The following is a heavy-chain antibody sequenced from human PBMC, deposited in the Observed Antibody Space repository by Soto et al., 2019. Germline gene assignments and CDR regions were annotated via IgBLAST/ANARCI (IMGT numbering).Heavy chain of an antibody. CDR2: IYYNGST. D-gene: IGHD2-2*01. V-gene: IGHV4-61*01. J-gene: IGHJ6*02. CDR1: RGSVSSGSYY. CDR3: ARDGGYCSSTSCRGCYYSYGMDV. Sequence: PSETLSLTCTVSRGSVSSGSYYWSWIRQPPGKGLEWIGYIYYNGSTNYNPSLKSRVTISVDTSKNQFSLKLSSVTAADTAVYYCARDGGYCSSTSCRGCYYSYGMDVSGQGTTVTVS.